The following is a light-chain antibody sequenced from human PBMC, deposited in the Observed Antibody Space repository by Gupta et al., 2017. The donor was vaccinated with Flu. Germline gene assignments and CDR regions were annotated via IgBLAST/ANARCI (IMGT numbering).Light chain of an antibody. Sequence: GGDNIEHKSVHWYQQKAGRAPVVVVYDDDDRPSGIPERFSGASSGNTATLTITRVEVGDEADYFCQVWDSTDLLYVFGPGTLVTVL. V-gene: IGLV3-21*02. CDR1: NIEHKS. CDR3: QVWDSTDLLYV. J-gene: IGLJ1*01. CDR2: DDD.